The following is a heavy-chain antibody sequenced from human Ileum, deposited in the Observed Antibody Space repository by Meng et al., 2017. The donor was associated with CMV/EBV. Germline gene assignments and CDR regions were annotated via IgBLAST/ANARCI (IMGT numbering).Heavy chain of an antibody. D-gene: IGHD2-8*02. Sequence: STDTGGCFGSCIRQHPGEGLVGIGYCFYAGSTDYNQSLKSRVTVSVVTSTNTSTVKLSSVTAADTAVYLCARARCSRGSKNIDYWGQGALVTVSS. V-gene: IGHV4-31*02. CDR3: ARARCSRGSKNIDY. CDR2: CFYAGST. J-gene: IGHJ4*02. CDR1: STDTGGCF.